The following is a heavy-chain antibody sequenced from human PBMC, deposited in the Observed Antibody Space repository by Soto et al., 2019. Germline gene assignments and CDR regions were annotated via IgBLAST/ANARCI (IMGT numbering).Heavy chain of an antibody. Sequence: ASVKGSCTASGYAITSYGISWVRQAPGQGLEWMGWISAYNGNTNYAQKLQGRVTMTTVTSTSTAYLELSSLRSDDTAVYYCARDLPRFFPCFFQDDYYYYGMDVWGQGTTVTVSS. V-gene: IGHV1-18*01. CDR3: ARDLPRFFPCFFQDDYYYYGMDV. CDR2: ISAYNGNT. CDR1: GYAITSYG. D-gene: IGHD3-3*01. J-gene: IGHJ6*02.